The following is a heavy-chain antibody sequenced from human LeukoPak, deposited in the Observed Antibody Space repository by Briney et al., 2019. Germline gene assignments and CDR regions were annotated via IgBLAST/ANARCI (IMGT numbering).Heavy chain of an antibody. CDR2: ISYSGST. CDR1: GGSISSSGYY. J-gene: IGHJ6*03. D-gene: IGHD3-10*01. Sequence: SETLSLTCTVSGGSISSSGYYWGWIRQPPGKGLEWIGSISYSGSTYFNPSLKSRVTISVDTSKNQFSLKLSSVTATDTALYYCARLRITMVRGFNHQGYYYYYFYMDVWGKGTTVTISS. V-gene: IGHV4-39*01. CDR3: ARLRITMVRGFNHQGYYYYYFYMDV.